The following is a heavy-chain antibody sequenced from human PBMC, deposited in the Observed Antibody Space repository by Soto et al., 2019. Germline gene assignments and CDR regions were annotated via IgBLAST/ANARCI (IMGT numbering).Heavy chain of an antibody. J-gene: IGHJ5*02. CDR2: LSRSGGAT. D-gene: IGHD1-7*01. V-gene: IGHV3-23*01. CDR1: GFNTRFYS. CDR3: SKGEMSTIRNSFDP. Sequence: XVSLRLSCTASGFNTRFYSMSWVRQTPGKGLEWVAALSRSGGATYYADSVRGRFTISRDASKDTLFLQMSNLRAEDTALYYCSKGEMSTIRNSFDPWGQGTLVTVSS.